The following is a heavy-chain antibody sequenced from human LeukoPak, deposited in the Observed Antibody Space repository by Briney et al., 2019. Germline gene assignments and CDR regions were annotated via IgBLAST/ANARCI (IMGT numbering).Heavy chain of an antibody. CDR3: ARGQIVPASGYYYMDV. J-gene: IGHJ6*03. V-gene: IGHV1-8*03. CDR1: GYTFTIYY. CDR2: MNPNSGNT. Sequence: ASVKVSCKASGYTFTIYYMHWVRQAPGQGLEWMGWMNPNSGNTGYAQKFQGRVTITRNTSISTAYMELSSLRSEDTAVYYCARGQIVPASGYYYMDVWGKGTTVTVSS. D-gene: IGHD2-2*01.